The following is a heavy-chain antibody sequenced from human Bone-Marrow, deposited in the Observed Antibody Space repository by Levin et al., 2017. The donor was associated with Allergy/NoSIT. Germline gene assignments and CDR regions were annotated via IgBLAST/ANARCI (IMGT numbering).Heavy chain of an antibody. Sequence: GESLKISCAASGFTFSSSAQHYGMHWVRQAPGKGLEWVTVISYDGSDKYYADSVKGRFTISRDNSKNTLYLQMNSLRPEDTGVYYCAREGCSSKTCYGPADYWGQGTLVIVSS. CDR3: AREGCSSKTCYGPADY. CDR2: ISYDGSDK. J-gene: IGHJ4*02. D-gene: IGHD2-2*01. CDR1: GFTFSS. V-gene: IGHV3-30*03.